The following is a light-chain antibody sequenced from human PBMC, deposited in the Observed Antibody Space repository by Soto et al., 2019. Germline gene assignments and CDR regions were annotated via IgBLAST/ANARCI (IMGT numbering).Light chain of an antibody. CDR2: GAS. Sequence: EIVLTQSPGTLSLSPGERATLSCRASQSVSSSYLAWYHQKPGQAPRLLIYGASSRATCIPDRFSGSGSGTDFTLTISRLEAEDCAVYYCQQYGSSSEYTFGQGTNLEIK. CDR3: QQYGSSSEYT. V-gene: IGKV3-20*01. CDR1: QSVSSSY. J-gene: IGKJ2*01.